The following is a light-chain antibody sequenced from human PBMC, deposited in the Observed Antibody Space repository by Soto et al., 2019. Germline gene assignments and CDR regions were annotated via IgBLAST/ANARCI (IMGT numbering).Light chain of an antibody. CDR2: DVS. CDR1: QSINKF. Sequence: HMSKSPSTLSASVGARVTITCRASQSINKFLACYQQKPWKAPKFLIYDVSTLESGVPSRFSGSGSGTEFTLTIGSLQPEDFATYSCQQDDSYPLTFGGGTKVDNK. V-gene: IGKV1-5*01. CDR3: QQDDSYPLT. J-gene: IGKJ4*01.